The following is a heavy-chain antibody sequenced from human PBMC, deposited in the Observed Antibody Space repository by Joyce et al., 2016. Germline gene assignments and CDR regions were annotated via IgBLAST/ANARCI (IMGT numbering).Heavy chain of an antibody. CDR2: INYRGST. CDR1: GGSISSNSYY. CDR3: ARDQGMVRGVTYFHY. Sequence: QLQLQESGPGLVKPSETLSLTCTVSGGSISSNSYYWGWIRQPPGKGLEWIGSINYRGSTYYNPSLKSRVTISVDTSKNQFSPKLSSVTAADTAVYYCARDQGMVRGVTYFHYWGQGTLVTVSS. V-gene: IGHV4-39*07. D-gene: IGHD3-10*01. J-gene: IGHJ4*02.